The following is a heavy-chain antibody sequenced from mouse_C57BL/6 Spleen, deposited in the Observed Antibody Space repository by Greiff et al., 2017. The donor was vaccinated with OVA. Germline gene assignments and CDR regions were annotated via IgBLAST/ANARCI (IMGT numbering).Heavy chain of an antibody. CDR3: TRSPMDY. J-gene: IGHJ4*01. V-gene: IGHV1-15*01. CDR1: GYTFTDYE. Sequence: QVHVKQSGAELVRPGASVTLSCKASGYTFTDYEMHWVKQTPVHGLEWIGAIDPETGGTAYNQKFKGKAILTADKSSSTAYMELRSLTSEDSAVYYCTRSPMDYWGQGTSVTVSS. CDR2: IDPETGGT.